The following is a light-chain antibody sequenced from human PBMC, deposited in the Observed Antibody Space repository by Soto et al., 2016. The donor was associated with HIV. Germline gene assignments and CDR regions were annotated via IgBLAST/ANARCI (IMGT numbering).Light chain of an antibody. CDR1: QSVSVW. V-gene: IGKV1-5*03. CDR2: KTS. CDR3: QQLNSYLALT. Sequence: DIQMTQFPSTLSASIGDRVTITCRASQSVSVWLAWYQQKPGKAPNLLIFKTSTLEIGVPSRFSGSGSGTDFTLTLSSVQPEDFATYYCQQLNSYLALTFGGGTKVEIK. J-gene: IGKJ4*01.